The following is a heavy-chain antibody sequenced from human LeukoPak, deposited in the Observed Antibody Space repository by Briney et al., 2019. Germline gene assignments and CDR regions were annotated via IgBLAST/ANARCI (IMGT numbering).Heavy chain of an antibody. V-gene: IGHV1-18*01. CDR1: GYTFTSYG. Sequence: ASVKVSCKASGYTFTSYGISWVRQAPGQGLEWMGWISAYNGNTNYAQKLQGRVTMTTDKSTSAAYMELRSLRSDDTAVYYCARDLITMVRGVISDCGYWGQGTLVTVSS. CDR3: ARDLITMVRGVISDCGY. D-gene: IGHD3-10*01. CDR2: ISAYNGNT. J-gene: IGHJ4*02.